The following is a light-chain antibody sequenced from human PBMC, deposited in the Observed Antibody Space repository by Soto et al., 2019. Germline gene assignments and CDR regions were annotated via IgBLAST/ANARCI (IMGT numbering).Light chain of an antibody. J-gene: IGKJ2*01. CDR2: GAS. V-gene: IGKV3-20*01. CDR3: QQYGSSLYT. CDR1: QTIIGNY. Sequence: ESVLTQSPGTLSLSPGERATLSCRASQTIIGNYLAWYQQKPGQAPRLLIYGASSRATGIPDRFSGSGSGTDFTLTISRLEPEDFAVYYCQQYGSSLYTFGQGTKLEIK.